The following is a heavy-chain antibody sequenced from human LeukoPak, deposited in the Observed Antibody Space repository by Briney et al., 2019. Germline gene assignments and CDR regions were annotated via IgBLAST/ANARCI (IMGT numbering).Heavy chain of an antibody. D-gene: IGHD4/OR15-4a*01. CDR3: ARDVDYANPRHDY. CDR1: GFTFSTYG. J-gene: IGHJ4*02. CDR2: IRYDGSNK. Sequence: GGSLRLSCAASGFTFSTYGMHWVRQAPGKGLEWVAFIRYDGSNKYYADSVKGRFTISRDNSKNTLYLQMNSLRAEDTAVYYCARDVDYANPRHDYWGQGTLVTVSS. V-gene: IGHV3-30*02.